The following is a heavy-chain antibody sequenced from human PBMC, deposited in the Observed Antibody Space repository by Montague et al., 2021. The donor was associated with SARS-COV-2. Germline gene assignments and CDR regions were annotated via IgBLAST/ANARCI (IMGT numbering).Heavy chain of an antibody. D-gene: IGHD3-22*01. J-gene: IGHJ4*02. V-gene: IGHV3-23*03. Sequence: SLRLSCAASGFTFSSYAMSWVRQAPGKGLEWVSAIYSGGSSTYYAGSVKGRFTISRDNSKNTLYLQTNSLRAEDTAVYYCAKSRGIRYDSSGYYYPLDYWGQGTLVTVSS. CDR3: AKSRGIRYDSSGYYYPLDY. CDR1: GFTFSSYA. CDR2: IYSGGSST.